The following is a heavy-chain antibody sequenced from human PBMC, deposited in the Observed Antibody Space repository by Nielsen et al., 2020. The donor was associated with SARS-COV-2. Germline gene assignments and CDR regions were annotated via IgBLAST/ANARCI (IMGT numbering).Heavy chain of an antibody. D-gene: IGHD2-15*01. V-gene: IGHV3-66*01. CDR1: GFPFSSYE. J-gene: IGHJ4*02. CDR2: IYSCGST. CDR3: ARDQIYYFDY. Sequence: GESLKISCAASGFPFSSYEMNWVRQAPGKGLEWVSVIYSCGSTYYADSVKGRFTISRDNSKNTLYLQMNSLRAEDTAVYYCARDQIYYFDYWGQGTLVTVSS.